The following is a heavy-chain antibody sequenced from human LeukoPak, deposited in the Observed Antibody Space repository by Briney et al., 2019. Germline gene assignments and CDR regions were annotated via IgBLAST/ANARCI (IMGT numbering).Heavy chain of an antibody. CDR1: GGSISSGSYY. CDR2: VYYSGST. Sequence: SETLSLTCTVSGGSISSGSYYWSWIRQPPGRGLEWIGYVYYSGSTNYNPSLKSRVAISLDTSNNQFSLKLTSVTAADTAIYYCATCTRHCSGGTCYSIDYWGQGTLVTVSS. CDR3: ATCTRHCSGGTCYSIDY. D-gene: IGHD2-15*01. V-gene: IGHV4-61*01. J-gene: IGHJ4*02.